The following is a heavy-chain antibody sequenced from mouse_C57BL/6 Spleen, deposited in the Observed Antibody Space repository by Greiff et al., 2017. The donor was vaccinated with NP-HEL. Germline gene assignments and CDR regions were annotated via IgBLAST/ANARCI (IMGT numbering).Heavy chain of an antibody. D-gene: IGHD1-1*01. CDR3: ARGDYGSSSWFAY. Sequence: QVQLQQPGAELVRPGSSVKLSCKASGYTFTSYWMHWVKQRPIQGLEWIGNIDPSDSETHYNQKFKDKATLTVDKSSSTSYMQLSSMTSEDSAVYCCARGDYGSSSWFAYWGQGTLVTVSA. CDR2: IDPSDSET. CDR1: GYTFTSYW. V-gene: IGHV1-52*01. J-gene: IGHJ3*01.